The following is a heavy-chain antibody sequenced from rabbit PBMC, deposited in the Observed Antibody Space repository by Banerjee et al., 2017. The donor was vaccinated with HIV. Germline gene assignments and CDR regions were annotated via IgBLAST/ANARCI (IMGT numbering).Heavy chain of an antibody. CDR2: IYTGSWGSP. CDR3: ARAGSSYATGAFDP. Sequence: QSLEESGGDLVKPGASLTLTCTASGFDFSSNAMCWVRQAPGKGLEWIACIYTGSWGSPYYASWAEGRFTISKTSSTTVTLQMTSLTAADTATYFCARAGSSYATGAFDPWGPGTLVTVS. CDR1: GFDFSSNA. V-gene: IGHV1S40*01. J-gene: IGHJ2*01. D-gene: IGHD8-1*01.